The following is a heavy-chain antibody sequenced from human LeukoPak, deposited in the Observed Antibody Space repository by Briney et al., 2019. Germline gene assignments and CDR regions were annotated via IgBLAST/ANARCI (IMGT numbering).Heavy chain of an antibody. J-gene: IGHJ4*02. V-gene: IGHV3-72*01. CDR3: AREGSGYLDY. CDR1: GFTFSDHY. Sequence: GGSLRLSCAASGFTFSDHYMDWVRQAPGKGLEWVGRTRNKANSYTTEYAASVKGRFTISRDDSKNSLYLQMNSLKTEDTAVYYCAREGSGYLDYWGQGTLVTVSS. CDR2: TRNKANSYTT. D-gene: IGHD1-26*01.